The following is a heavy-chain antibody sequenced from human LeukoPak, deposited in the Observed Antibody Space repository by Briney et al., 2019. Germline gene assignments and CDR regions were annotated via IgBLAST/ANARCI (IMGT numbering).Heavy chain of an antibody. J-gene: IGHJ4*02. CDR2: FYYSGST. V-gene: IGHV4-59*01. CDR3: AREKSPDYCSGGSCYFDY. D-gene: IGHD2-15*01. Sequence: SETLSLTCTVSGGSISSYYWSWIRQPPGKGPEWIGYFYYSGSTNYNPSLKRRVTISVDTSKNQFSLKLSSVTAADTAVYYCAREKSPDYCSGGSCYFDYWGQGTLVTVSS. CDR1: GGSISSYY.